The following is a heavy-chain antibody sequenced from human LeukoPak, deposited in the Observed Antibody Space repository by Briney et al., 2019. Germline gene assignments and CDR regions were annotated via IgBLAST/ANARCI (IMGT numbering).Heavy chain of an antibody. CDR3: ARVRTYYDILTGQRVDAFDI. CDR1: GYTFTGYY. D-gene: IGHD3-9*01. Sequence: GAPVKVSCKASGYTFTGYYMHWVRQAPGQGLEWMGWINPNSGGTNYAQKFQGRVTMTRDTSISTAYMELSRLRSDDTAVYYCARVRTYYDILTGQRVDAFDIWGQGTMVTVSS. V-gene: IGHV1-2*02. CDR2: INPNSGGT. J-gene: IGHJ3*02.